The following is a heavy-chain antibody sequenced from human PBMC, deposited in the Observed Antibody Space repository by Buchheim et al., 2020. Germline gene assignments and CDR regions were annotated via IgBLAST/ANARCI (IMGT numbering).Heavy chain of an antibody. D-gene: IGHD6-19*01. V-gene: IGHV3-30*18. CDR3: AKLYSSGWYSGDV. CDR2: ISYDGSNK. Sequence: QVQLVESGGGVVQPGRSLRLSCAASGFTFSSYGMHWVRQAPGKGLEWVAVISYDGSNKYYADSVKGRFTISRDNSKTTLYLQMNSLRAEDTAVYYCAKLYSSGWYSGDVWGQGTT. CDR1: GFTFSSYG. J-gene: IGHJ6*02.